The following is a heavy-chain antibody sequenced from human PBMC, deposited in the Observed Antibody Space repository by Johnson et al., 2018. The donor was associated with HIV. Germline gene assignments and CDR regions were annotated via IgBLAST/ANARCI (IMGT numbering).Heavy chain of an antibody. CDR2: INWHGGST. J-gene: IGHJ3*02. V-gene: IGHV3-20*03. Sequence: VQLVESGGGVVQPGRSLRLSSAASGFTFSSYAMHWVRQAPGKGLEWVSGINWHGGSTAYGDSVKGRFTISRDNAKNSLYLQMNSLRAEDTALYYCARDGDDAFDIWGQGTMVTVSS. CDR3: ARDGDDAFDI. D-gene: IGHD3-3*01. CDR1: GFTFSSYA.